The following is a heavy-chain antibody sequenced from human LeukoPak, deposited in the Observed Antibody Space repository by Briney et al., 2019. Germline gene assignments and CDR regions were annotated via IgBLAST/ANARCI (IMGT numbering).Heavy chain of an antibody. D-gene: IGHD3-22*01. CDR1: GFTFSSYE. V-gene: IGHV3-48*03. J-gene: IGHJ4*02. Sequence: GGSLRLSCAASGFTFSSYEMNWVRQAPGKGLEWVSYISSSGSTIYYADSVKGRFTISRDNAKNSLYLQMNSLRAEDTAVYYRARVCFLYDSSGYDYWGQGTLVTVSS. CDR2: ISSSGSTI. CDR3: ARVCFLYDSSGYDY.